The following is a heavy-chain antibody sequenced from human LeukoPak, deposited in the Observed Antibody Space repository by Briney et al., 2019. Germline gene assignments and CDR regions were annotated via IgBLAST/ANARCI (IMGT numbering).Heavy chain of an antibody. Sequence: SETLSLTCTVSGGSISSYYWNWIRQPPGKGLEWIGYIYYSGRTNYNSSLKSRVTISVDTSKNQFSLKLSSVTAADTAVYYCARLPGSSTTPLLWYYGMDVWGQGTTVTVSS. V-gene: IGHV4-59*01. J-gene: IGHJ6*02. CDR3: ARLPGSSTTPLLWYYGMDV. CDR2: IYYSGRT. CDR1: GGSISSYY. D-gene: IGHD2-15*01.